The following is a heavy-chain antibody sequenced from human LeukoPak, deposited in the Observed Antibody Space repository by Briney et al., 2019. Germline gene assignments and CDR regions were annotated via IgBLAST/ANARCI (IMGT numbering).Heavy chain of an antibody. V-gene: IGHV3-30-3*01. CDR3: ARDLKQQLVPDY. CDR1: GFTFSSYA. Sequence: GGSLRLSCAASGFTFSSYAMHWVRQAPGKGLERVAVISYDGSNKYYADSVKGRFTISRDNSKNTLYLQMNSLRAEDTAVYYCARDLKQQLVPDYWGQGTLVTVSS. J-gene: IGHJ4*02. CDR2: ISYDGSNK. D-gene: IGHD6-13*01.